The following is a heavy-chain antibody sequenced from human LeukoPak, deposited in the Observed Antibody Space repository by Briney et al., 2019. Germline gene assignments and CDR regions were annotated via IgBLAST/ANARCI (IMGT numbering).Heavy chain of an antibody. CDR1: GYTFTSYG. J-gene: IGHJ3*02. CDR2: ISAYNGNT. Sequence: ASVTVSFKASGYTFTSYGISWVRQAPGQGLEWMGWISAYNGNTNYAQKLQGRVTMTTDTSTSTAYMELRRLRSDDTAVYYCASGIRTYLRDRRAFYDSSGSDAFDIWGQGTMVTVSS. CDR3: ASGIRTYLRDRRAFYDSSGSDAFDI. V-gene: IGHV1-18*01. D-gene: IGHD3-22*01.